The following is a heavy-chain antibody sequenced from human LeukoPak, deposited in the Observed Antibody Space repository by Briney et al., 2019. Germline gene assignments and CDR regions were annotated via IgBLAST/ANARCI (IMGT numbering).Heavy chain of an antibody. CDR2: ISYDGSNK. V-gene: IGHV3-30*18. J-gene: IGHJ4*02. Sequence: GGSLRLSCAASGFTFSSYGMHWVRQAPGKGLEWVAVISYDGSNKYYADSVKGRFTISRHNSKNTLYLQMNSLRAEDTAVYYCAKDLVYWGQGTLVTVSS. CDR3: AKDLVY. CDR1: GFTFSSYG.